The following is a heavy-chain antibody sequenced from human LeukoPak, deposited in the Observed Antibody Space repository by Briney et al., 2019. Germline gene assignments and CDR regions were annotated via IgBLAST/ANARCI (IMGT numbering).Heavy chain of an antibody. CDR1: GYSFTGHY. Sequence: WASVKVSCKASGYSFTGHYMHWVRQAPGQGLEWMGWINPNSGGTNYAQRFQGRVTMTRDTSISTAYMEVIRLRSDDTAVYYCARGPWQWPGATYYFDYWGQGTLVTVSS. J-gene: IGHJ4*02. D-gene: IGHD6-19*01. V-gene: IGHV1-2*02. CDR3: ARGPWQWPGATYYFDY. CDR2: INPNSGGT.